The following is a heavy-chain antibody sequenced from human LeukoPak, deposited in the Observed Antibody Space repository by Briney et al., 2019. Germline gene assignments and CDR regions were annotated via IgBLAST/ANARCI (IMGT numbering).Heavy chain of an antibody. CDR3: AIMHPYYDGSGYWVQ. J-gene: IGHJ4*02. V-gene: IGHV3-23*01. D-gene: IGHD3-22*01. Sequence: GGSLRLSCAASGFTFSSYAMSWVRQAPGKGLEWVSGISTSGGSSSYANSVKGRFTISRDNPRNTLYMQMNSLRAEDTALYYCAIMHPYYDGSGYWVQWGQGTLVTVSS. CDR1: GFTFSSYA. CDR2: ISTSGGSS.